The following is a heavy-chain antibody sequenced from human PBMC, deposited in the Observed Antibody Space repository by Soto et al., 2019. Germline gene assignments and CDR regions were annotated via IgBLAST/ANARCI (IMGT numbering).Heavy chain of an antibody. CDR2: INHSGST. D-gene: IGHD3-3*01. CDR3: ARDPITIFGVVIRAFDI. V-gene: IGHV4-34*01. CDR1: GSSFHGYY. Sequence: SATLSLTCALNGSSFHGYYWSWICYPQGKGLEWIGEINHSGSTNYNPSLKSRVTISVDTSKNQFSLKLSSVTAADTAVYYCARDPITIFGVVIRAFDIWGQGTMVT. J-gene: IGHJ3*02.